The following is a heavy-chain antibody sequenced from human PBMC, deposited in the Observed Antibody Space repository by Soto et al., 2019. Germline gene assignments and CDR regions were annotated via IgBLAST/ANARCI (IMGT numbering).Heavy chain of an antibody. Sequence: EVQLVESGGGLVQPGGSLRLSCAASGFTFSSYSMTWTRQAPGKGLEWISYISGSTSDRFYADSVKGRFTISRDNAKNSVYLQMNSLRDEDTAVYYCARDSGRGGSDDYWGQGTLVTVSS. CDR3: ARDSGRGGSDDY. D-gene: IGHD5-12*01. V-gene: IGHV3-48*02. J-gene: IGHJ4*02. CDR1: GFTFSSYS. CDR2: ISGSTSDR.